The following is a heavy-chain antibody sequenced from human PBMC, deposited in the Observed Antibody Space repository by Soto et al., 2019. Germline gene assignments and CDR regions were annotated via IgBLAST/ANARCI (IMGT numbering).Heavy chain of an antibody. J-gene: IGHJ5*02. CDR1: GYPFTDYA. V-gene: IGHV1-3*01. CDR3: ARQMVRGVAWFDP. Sequence: QVQLVQSGAEVKKPGASVKVSCKASGYPFTDYAIHWVRQAPGQRPEWMGWINPLNGNTKYSQTFRGRVTISRDTSGTTAYMELRGLRSEDAAVYYCARQMVRGVAWFDPWGQGTLVTVSS. CDR2: INPLNGNT. D-gene: IGHD3-10*01.